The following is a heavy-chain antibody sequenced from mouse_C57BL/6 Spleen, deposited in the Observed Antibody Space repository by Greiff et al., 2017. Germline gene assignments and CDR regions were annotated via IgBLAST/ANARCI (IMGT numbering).Heavy chain of an antibody. CDR3: ARRDMVSDYGGYFDY. D-gene: IGHD2-2*01. Sequence: VQLQQSGAELVRPGSSVKMSCKTSGYTFTSYGINWVKQRPGQGLEWIGYIYLGNGYTEYNEKFKGKATLTSDTSSSTAYMQLSSLTSEDSAIYFCARRDMVSDYGGYFDYWGQGTTLTVSS. CDR1: GYTFTSYG. J-gene: IGHJ2*01. V-gene: IGHV1-58*01. CDR2: IYLGNGYT.